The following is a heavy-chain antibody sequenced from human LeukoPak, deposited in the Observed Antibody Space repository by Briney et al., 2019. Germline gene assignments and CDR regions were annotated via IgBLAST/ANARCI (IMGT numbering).Heavy chain of an antibody. Sequence: SGTLSLTCAVSGGSISSSNWWSWVRQPPGKGLEWIGEIYHSGGTNYNPSLKSRVTISVDKSKNQFSLKLSSVTAADTAVYYCATLPTIAAAGHFDYWGQGTLVTVSS. V-gene: IGHV4-4*02. CDR1: GGSISSSNW. D-gene: IGHD6-13*01. J-gene: IGHJ4*02. CDR2: IYHSGGT. CDR3: ATLPTIAAAGHFDY.